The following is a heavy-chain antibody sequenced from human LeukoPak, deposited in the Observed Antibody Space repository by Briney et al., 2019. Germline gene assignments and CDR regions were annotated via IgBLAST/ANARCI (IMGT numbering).Heavy chain of an antibody. Sequence: GGSLRLSCAASGFTFSSYAMSWVRQAPGKGLEWVSAISGSGGSTYYADSVKGRFTISRDNSKNTLYLQMNSLRAEDTAVYYCARVGSGSYYTLLYYYGMDVWGQGTTVTVSS. CDR3: ARVGSGSYYTLLYYYGMDV. D-gene: IGHD1-26*01. V-gene: IGHV3-23*01. CDR1: GFTFSSYA. J-gene: IGHJ6*02. CDR2: ISGSGGST.